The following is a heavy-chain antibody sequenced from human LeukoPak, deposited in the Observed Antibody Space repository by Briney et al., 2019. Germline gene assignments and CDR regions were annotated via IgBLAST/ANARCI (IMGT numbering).Heavy chain of an antibody. V-gene: IGHV4-31*03. D-gene: IGHD2-15*01. CDR1: GGSISSGGYY. J-gene: IGHJ6*02. CDR2: IYYSGST. CDR3: ASATRTYCSGGSCYKNAYYYYGMDV. Sequence: PSQTLSLTCTVSGGSISSGGYYWSWIRQHPGKGLEWIGYIYYSGSTYYNPSLRSRVTISVDTSKNQFSLKLSSVTAADTAVYYCASATRTYCSGGSCYKNAYYYYGMDVWGQGTTVTVSS.